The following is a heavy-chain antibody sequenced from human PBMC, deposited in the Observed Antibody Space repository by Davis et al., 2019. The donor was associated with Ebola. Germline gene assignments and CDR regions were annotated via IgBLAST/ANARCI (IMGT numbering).Heavy chain of an antibody. J-gene: IGHJ4*02. CDR3: TTEQGIVRATTVL. V-gene: IGHV3-15*07. CDR2: IKSKTDGGTT. Sequence: GGSLRLSCAASGFTFSNAWMNWVRQAPGKGLEWVGRIKSKTDGGTTDYAAPVKGRFTISRDDSKNTLYLQMNSLKTEDTAVYYCTTEQGIVRATTVLWGQGTLVTVSS. CDR1: GFTFSNAW. D-gene: IGHD1-26*01.